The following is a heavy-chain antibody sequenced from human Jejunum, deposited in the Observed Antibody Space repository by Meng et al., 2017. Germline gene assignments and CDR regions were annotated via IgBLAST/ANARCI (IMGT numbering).Heavy chain of an antibody. CDR3: AKLVSF. D-gene: IGHD2-8*01. V-gene: IGHV3-23*04. CDR2: ITGSGDST. Sequence: VQLVESRCGFVPPGGSLRLSCAASGFPFSSSSISWVRQAPVKGLEWVSTITGSGDSTYYADSVKGRFTISRDNSKNTLYLQMNSLRAEDTAVYYCAKLVSFWGQGTLVTVSS. CDR1: GFPFSSSS. J-gene: IGHJ4*02.